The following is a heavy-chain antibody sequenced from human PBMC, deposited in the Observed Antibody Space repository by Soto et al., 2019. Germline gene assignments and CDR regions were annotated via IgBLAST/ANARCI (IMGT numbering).Heavy chain of an antibody. CDR3: ARGRTTPDYIWGSYRYLNWFDP. V-gene: IGHV4-34*01. CDR2: INHSGST. CDR1: GGSFSGYC. J-gene: IGHJ5*02. Sequence: PSETLSLTCAVYGGSFSGYCWSWIRQPPGKGLEWIGEINHSGSTNYNPSLKSRVTISVDTSKNQFSLKLSSVTAADTAVYYCARGRTTPDYIWGSYRYLNWFDPWGQGTLVTVSS. D-gene: IGHD3-16*02.